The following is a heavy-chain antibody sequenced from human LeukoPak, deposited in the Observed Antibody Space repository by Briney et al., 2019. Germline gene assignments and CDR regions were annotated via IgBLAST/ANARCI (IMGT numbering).Heavy chain of an antibody. CDR3: ASIPNDAFDI. J-gene: IGHJ3*02. Sequence: PSETLSLTCTVSGGSISSYYWSWIRQPPGKGLEWIGYIYYSGSTNYNPSLKSRVTISVDTSKNQFSLKLSSVTAADTAVYYCASIPNDAFDIRGQGTMVTVSS. CDR1: GGSISSYY. V-gene: IGHV4-59*01. CDR2: IYYSGST.